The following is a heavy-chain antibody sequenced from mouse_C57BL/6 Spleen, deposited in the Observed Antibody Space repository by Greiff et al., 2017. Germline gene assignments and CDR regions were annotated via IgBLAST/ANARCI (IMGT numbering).Heavy chain of an antibody. V-gene: IGHV1-50*01. J-gene: IGHJ4*01. Sequence: QVQLQQPGAELVKPGASVKLSCKASGYTFTSYWMQWVKQRPGQGLEWIGEIDPSDSYTNYNQKFKVKATLTVDTSSSTAYMQLSSLTSEDSAVYYCARSSIYYDAFMDYWGQGTSVTVSS. D-gene: IGHD2-4*01. CDR1: GYTFTSYW. CDR2: IDPSDSYT. CDR3: ARSSIYYDAFMDY.